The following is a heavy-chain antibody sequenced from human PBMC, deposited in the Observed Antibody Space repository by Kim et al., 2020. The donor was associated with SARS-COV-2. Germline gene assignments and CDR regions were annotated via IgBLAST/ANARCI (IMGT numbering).Heavy chain of an antibody. Sequence: GGSLRLSCAASGFTFSSFAMNWVRQAPGKGLEWVSTISGSGSSTNYADSVKGRFTISRDNSKNTLYLQMSSLRVEDTAVYYCAKRGFEGGAWGAFDYWGQGTLVTVSS. CDR1: GFTFSSFA. J-gene: IGHJ4*02. D-gene: IGHD2-21*01. CDR2: ISGSGSST. CDR3: AKRGFEGGAWGAFDY. V-gene: IGHV3-23*01.